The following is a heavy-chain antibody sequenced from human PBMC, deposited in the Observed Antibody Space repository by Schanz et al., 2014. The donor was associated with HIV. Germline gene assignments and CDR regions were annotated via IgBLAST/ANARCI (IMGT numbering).Heavy chain of an antibody. CDR2: IDHRGST. J-gene: IGHJ5*02. D-gene: IGHD3-16*01. CDR1: GASFSDDY. Sequence: QVRLQQWGAGLLKPSETLSLTCAVYGASFSDDYWTWIRQPPEKGLEWIGEIDHRGSTKYNPSLGSRVAMSADTSKKQFSLKLESVTVADTAVYYCARGFLMGRDYDYILGSTRHAGWFDHWGQGTLVTVSS. V-gene: IGHV4-34*01. CDR3: ARGFLMGRDYDYILGSTRHAGWFDH.